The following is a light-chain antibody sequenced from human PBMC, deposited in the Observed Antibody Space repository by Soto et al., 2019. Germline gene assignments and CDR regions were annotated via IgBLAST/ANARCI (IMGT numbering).Light chain of an antibody. CDR2: LNTDGSH. V-gene: IGLV4-69*01. CDR1: SGHSTYA. J-gene: IGLJ3*02. CDR3: QTWGTGIGV. Sequence: QSVLTQSPSASASLGASVKLTCTLSSGHSTYAIAWHQQQAEKGPRYLMKLNTDGSHSKGDGIPDRFSGSSSGAERYLTIPSLQSEDEADYYCQTWGTGIGVFGGGTKLTVL.